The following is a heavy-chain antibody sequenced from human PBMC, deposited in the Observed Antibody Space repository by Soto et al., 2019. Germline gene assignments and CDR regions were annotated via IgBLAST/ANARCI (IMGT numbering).Heavy chain of an antibody. J-gene: IGHJ6*02. CDR2: ISAYNGNT. D-gene: IGHD3-22*01. CDR3: ARDYGSSGYYYYGMDV. CDR1: GYTFTSYG. Sequence: ASVKVSCTASGYTFTSYGISWVRQAPGQGLEWMGWISAYNGNTNYAQKLQGRVTMTTDTSTSTAYMELRSLRSDDTAVYYCARDYGSSGYYYYGMDVWGQGTTVTVSS. V-gene: IGHV1-18*01.